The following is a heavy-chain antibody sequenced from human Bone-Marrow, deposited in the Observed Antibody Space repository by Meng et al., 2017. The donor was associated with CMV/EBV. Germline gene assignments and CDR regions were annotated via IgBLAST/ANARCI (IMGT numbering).Heavy chain of an antibody. D-gene: IGHD4-17*01. J-gene: IGHJ4*02. CDR1: GYSFTSYW. CDR2: IYPGDSDT. V-gene: IGHV5-51*01. Sequence: GGSLRLSCKGSGYSFTSYWIGWVRQMPGKGLEWMGIIYPGDSDTRYSPSFQGQVTISADKSISTAYLQWSSLKASDTAMYYCARLGGYGDHKSPFDYWGQGTLVTVSS. CDR3: ARLGGYGDHKSPFDY.